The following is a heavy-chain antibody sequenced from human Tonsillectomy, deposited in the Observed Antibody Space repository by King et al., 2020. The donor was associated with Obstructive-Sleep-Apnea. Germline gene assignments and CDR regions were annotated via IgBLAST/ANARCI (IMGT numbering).Heavy chain of an antibody. J-gene: IGHJ3*02. V-gene: IGHV3-11*06. CDR3: ARVSPNDAFDI. Sequence: VQLVESGGGLVKPGGSLRLSCAASGFTFSDYYISWIRQAPGKGLEWISYISSSSSYTNYAESVKGRFTISRDNAKNSLYLQMNSLRAEDTAVYYCARVSPNDAFDIWGQGTMVTVSS. CDR2: ISSSSSYT. CDR1: GFTFSDYY.